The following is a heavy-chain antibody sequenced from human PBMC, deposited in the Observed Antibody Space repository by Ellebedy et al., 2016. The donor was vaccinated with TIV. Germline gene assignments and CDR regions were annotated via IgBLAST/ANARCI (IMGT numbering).Heavy chain of an antibody. CDR3: ARQYGDYAWGY. J-gene: IGHJ4*02. V-gene: IGHV1-69*04. D-gene: IGHD4-17*01. CDR2: IIPILGIA. CDR1: GGTFSSYA. Sequence: SVKVSCXASGGTFSSYAISWVRQAPGQGLEWMGRIIPILGIANYAQKFQGRVTITADKSTSTAYMELSSLRSEDTAVYYCARQYGDYAWGYWGQGTLVTVSS.